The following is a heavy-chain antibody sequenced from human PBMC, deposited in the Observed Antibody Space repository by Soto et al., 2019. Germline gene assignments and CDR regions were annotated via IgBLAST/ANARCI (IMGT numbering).Heavy chain of an antibody. CDR2: IYYSGST. V-gene: IGHV4-59*01. CDR1: GASISDYY. D-gene: IGHD3-10*01. J-gene: IGHJ5*02. Sequence: PSETLSLTCTVSGASISDYYWSWTRQPPGKGLEWIGYIYYSGSTNYNPSLKSRVTISVDTSKNQFSLKLRSVTAADTAVYYCARVLFYGSGSYYSHPWGQGTLVTVSS. CDR3: ARVLFYGSGSYYSHP.